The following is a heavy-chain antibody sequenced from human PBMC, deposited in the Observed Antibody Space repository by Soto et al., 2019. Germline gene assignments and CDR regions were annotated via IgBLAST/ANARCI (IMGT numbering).Heavy chain of an antibody. CDR2: IYSGGST. D-gene: IGHD2-2*01. Sequence: PGGSLRLSCAASGFTVSSNYMSWVRQAPGKGLEWVSVIYSGGSTYYADSVKGRFTISRDNSKNTLYLQMNSLRAEDTAVYYCARSDCSSTSCYVFDYWGQGTLVTVSS. J-gene: IGHJ4*02. V-gene: IGHV3-66*01. CDR3: ARSDCSSTSCYVFDY. CDR1: GFTVSSNY.